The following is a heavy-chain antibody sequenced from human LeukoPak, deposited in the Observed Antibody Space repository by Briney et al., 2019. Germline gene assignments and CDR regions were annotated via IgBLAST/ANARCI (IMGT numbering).Heavy chain of an antibody. V-gene: IGHV3-21*01. Sequence: GGSLRLSCAASGFTFSSYSMNWVRQAPGKGLEWVSSISSSSSYIYYADSVKGRSTISRDNAKNSLYLQMNSLRAEDTAVYYCATLPNSSGFDFDYWGQGTLVTVSS. CDR1: GFTFSSYS. J-gene: IGHJ4*02. CDR3: ATLPNSSGFDFDY. CDR2: ISSSSSYI. D-gene: IGHD3-22*01.